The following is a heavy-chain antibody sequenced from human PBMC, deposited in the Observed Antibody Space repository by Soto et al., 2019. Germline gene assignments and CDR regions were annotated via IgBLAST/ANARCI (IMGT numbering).Heavy chain of an antibody. Sequence: GGSLRLSCAASGFTFSSYWMHWVRQAPGKGLVWVSRINSDGSSTSYADSVKGRFTISRDNAKNTLYLQMNSLRAEDTAVYYCARDPGYSSGWYVWDAFDIWGQGTMVTVSS. J-gene: IGHJ3*02. CDR3: ARDPGYSSGWYVWDAFDI. V-gene: IGHV3-74*01. CDR1: GFTFSSYW. D-gene: IGHD6-19*01. CDR2: INSDGSST.